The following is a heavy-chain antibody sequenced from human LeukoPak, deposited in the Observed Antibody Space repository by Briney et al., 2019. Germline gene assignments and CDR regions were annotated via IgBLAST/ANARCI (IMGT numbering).Heavy chain of an antibody. V-gene: IGHV3-53*01. CDR1: GFTVSSNY. J-gene: IGHJ1*01. CDR2: IYSGGST. CDR3: ARDVEAAHFRH. Sequence: GGSLRLSCAASGFTVSSNYMSWVRQAPGKGLEWVSVIYSGGSTYYADSVKGRFTISRDNSKNTLYLQMNSLRAEDTAVYYCARDVEAAHFRHWGQGTLVTVSS. D-gene: IGHD2-15*01.